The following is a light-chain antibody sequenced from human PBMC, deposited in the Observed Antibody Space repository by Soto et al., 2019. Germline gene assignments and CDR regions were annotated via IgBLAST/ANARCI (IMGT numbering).Light chain of an antibody. CDR3: AAWDDSLYGWV. CDR1: SSNLGSNT. CDR2: YNN. J-gene: IGLJ3*02. V-gene: IGLV1-44*01. Sequence: QSVLTQPPSASGTPGQRVTISCSGSSSNLGSNTVNWYQQLPGTAPTLLIYYNNQRPSGVPDRFSGSKSGTSASLAISGLQSEDEAHYYCAAWDDSLYGWVFGGGTKVTVL.